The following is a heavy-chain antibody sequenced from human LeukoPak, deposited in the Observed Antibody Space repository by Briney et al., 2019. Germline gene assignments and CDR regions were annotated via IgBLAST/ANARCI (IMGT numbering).Heavy chain of an antibody. CDR2: ISSSSGYI. J-gene: IGHJ6*02. V-gene: IGHV3-21*01. Sequence: GGSLRLSCAASGFTFSSYSMNWVRRAPGKGLEWVSFISSSSGYIYYADSVKGRFTISRDNAKNSLYLQMNSLRAEDTAVYYCARDSGYSYGSSDVWGQGTTVTVSS. CDR1: GFTFSSYS. D-gene: IGHD5-18*01. CDR3: ARDSGYSYGSSDV.